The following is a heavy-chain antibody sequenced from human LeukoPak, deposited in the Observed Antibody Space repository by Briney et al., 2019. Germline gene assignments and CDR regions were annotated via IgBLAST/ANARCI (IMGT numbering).Heavy chain of an antibody. CDR3: ASSRIAARTLDY. J-gene: IGHJ4*02. CDR2: ISAYNGNR. V-gene: IGHV1-18*01. CDR1: GYTFTSYG. D-gene: IGHD6-6*01. Sequence: ASVEVSCKASGYTFTSYGNSWVRQAPGQGLEWMGLISAYNGNRNYAQKLQGRVTMTTDTSTSTAYMELRSLRSDDTAVYYCASSRIAARTLDYRGQGTLVTVSS.